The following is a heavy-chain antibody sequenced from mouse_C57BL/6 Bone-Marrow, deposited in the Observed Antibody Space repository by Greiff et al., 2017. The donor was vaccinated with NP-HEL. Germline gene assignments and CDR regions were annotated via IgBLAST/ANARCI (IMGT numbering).Heavy chain of an antibody. CDR3: AREASYYGSSYWYFDV. J-gene: IGHJ1*03. V-gene: IGHV1-52*01. Sequence: QVQLQQPGAELVRPGSSVKLSCKASGYTFTSYWMHWVKQRPIQGLEWIGNIDPSDSETHYNQKFKDKATLTVDKSSSTAYMQLSSLTSEDSAVYYCAREASYYGSSYWYFDVWGTGTTVTVSS. CDR1: GYTFTSYW. D-gene: IGHD1-1*01. CDR2: IDPSDSET.